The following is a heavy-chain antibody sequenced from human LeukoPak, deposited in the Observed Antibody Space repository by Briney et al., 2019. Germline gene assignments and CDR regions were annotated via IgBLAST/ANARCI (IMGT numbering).Heavy chain of an antibody. V-gene: IGHV1-24*01. CDR2: FDPEEREE. CDR3: ATLELRNFVWLVFDY. CDR1: GYFLTELP. J-gene: IGHJ4*02. D-gene: IGHD3-9*01. Sequence: ASVKVSCKVSGYFLTELPMHWVRQAPGKGLEWVGGFDPEEREEIYAQKFQGRVTMTEDTSTHTAYMELTGLRSDDTAVYYCATLELRNFVWLVFDYWGQGTLVTVSS.